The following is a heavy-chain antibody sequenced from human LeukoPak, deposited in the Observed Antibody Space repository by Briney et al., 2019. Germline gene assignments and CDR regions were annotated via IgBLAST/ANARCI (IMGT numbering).Heavy chain of an antibody. CDR1: GGTFSSYA. V-gene: IGHV1-69*05. Sequence: SVKVSCKASGGTFSSYAISWVRQAPGQGLEWMGRIIPIFVTVNYAQKFQGRVTITMDESRSTAYMELSSLGSEDTAVYYCARDGRDSSGFYWRGGPNWFDPWGQGTLVTVSS. CDR2: IIPIFVTV. CDR3: ARDGRDSSGFYWRGGPNWFDP. J-gene: IGHJ5*02. D-gene: IGHD3-22*01.